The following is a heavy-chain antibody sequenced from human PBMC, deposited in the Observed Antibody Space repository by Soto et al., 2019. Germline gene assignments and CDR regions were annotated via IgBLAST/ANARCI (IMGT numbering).Heavy chain of an antibody. CDR2: IYYSGST. D-gene: IGHD4-17*01. CDR3: ARQGNDYGDYSVDY. CDR1: GGSISSSSYY. Sequence: QLQLQESGPGLVKPSETLSLTCTVSGGSISSSSYYWGWIRQPPGKVLEWIGSIYYSGSTYYNPSLKSRVTISVDTSKNQFSLKLSSVTAADTAVYYCARQGNDYGDYSVDYWGQGTLVTVSS. J-gene: IGHJ4*02. V-gene: IGHV4-39*01.